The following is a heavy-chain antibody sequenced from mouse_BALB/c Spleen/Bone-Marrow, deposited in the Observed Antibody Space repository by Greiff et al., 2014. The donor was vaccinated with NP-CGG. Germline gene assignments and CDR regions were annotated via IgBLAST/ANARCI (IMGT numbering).Heavy chain of an antibody. Sequence: DVQLQQSGPELVKPGASVKISCKASGYTFTDYNMHWVKQSHGKSLEWIGYIYPYNGGTGYNQKFKSKATLTVDNSSSTAYMELRSRTSEDSAVYYCGRSYGNWYFDVWGAGTSVTVSS. J-gene: IGHJ1*01. CDR1: GYTFTDYN. CDR3: GRSYGNWYFDV. D-gene: IGHD2-10*02. V-gene: IGHV1S29*02. CDR2: IYPYNGGT.